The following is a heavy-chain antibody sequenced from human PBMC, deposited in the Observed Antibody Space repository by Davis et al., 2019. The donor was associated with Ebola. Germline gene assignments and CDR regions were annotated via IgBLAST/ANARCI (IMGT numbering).Heavy chain of an antibody. D-gene: IGHD6-19*01. J-gene: IGHJ4*02. V-gene: IGHV4-59*09. CDR2: IYDIGFT. CDR3: ARGGKTSGWYYYFDY. Sequence: EWIGYIYDIGFTNYNHSLKNRVTLSLEKSTSQFSLNLNSVTAADSAVYYCARGGKTSGWYYYFDYWGQGSLVTV.